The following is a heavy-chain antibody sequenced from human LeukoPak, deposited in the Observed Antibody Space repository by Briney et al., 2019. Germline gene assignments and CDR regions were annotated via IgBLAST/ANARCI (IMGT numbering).Heavy chain of an antibody. CDR2: IYYSGST. V-gene: IGHV4-59*01. CDR3: ARTYSSSWSYYYYGMDV. Sequence: PSETLSLTCTVSGGSISSYYWSWIRQPPGKGLEWIGYIYYSGSTNYNPSLKSRVTISVDTSKNQFSLKLSSVTAADTAVYYCARTYSSSWSYYYYGMDVWGQGTTVTVSS. CDR1: GGSISSYY. J-gene: IGHJ6*02. D-gene: IGHD6-13*01.